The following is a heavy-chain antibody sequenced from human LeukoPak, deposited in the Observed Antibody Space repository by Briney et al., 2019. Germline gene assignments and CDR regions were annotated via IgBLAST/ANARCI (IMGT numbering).Heavy chain of an antibody. CDR1: GGSFSGYY. CDR3: ARWIAVAGTGWFDP. D-gene: IGHD6-19*01. CDR2: INHSGST. Sequence: SETLSLTCAVYGGSFSGYYWSWIRQPPGKGLEWIGEINHSGSTNYNPSLKSRVTISVDTSRNQFSLKLSSVTAADTAVYYCARWIAVAGTGWFDPWGQGTLVTVSS. J-gene: IGHJ5*02. V-gene: IGHV4-34*01.